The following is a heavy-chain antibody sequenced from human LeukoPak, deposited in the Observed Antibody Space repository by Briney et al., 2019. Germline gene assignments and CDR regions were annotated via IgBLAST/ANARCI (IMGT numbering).Heavy chain of an antibody. Sequence: GGSLRLSCAASGFTFSDYYMSWIRQAPGKGLEWVSAISGSGGSTYYADSVKGRFTISRDNSKNTLYLQMNSLRAEDTAVYYCASIPGGGYSYGFLYFDYWGQGTLVTVSS. CDR3: ASIPGGGYSYGFLYFDY. V-gene: IGHV3-23*01. CDR2: ISGSGGST. D-gene: IGHD5-18*01. J-gene: IGHJ4*02. CDR1: GFTFSDYY.